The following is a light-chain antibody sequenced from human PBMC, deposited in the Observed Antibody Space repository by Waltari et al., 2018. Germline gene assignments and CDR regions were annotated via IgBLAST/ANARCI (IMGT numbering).Light chain of an antibody. CDR3: QHYVRLPAT. CDR2: GAS. Sequence: VLTQSPGSLSSSPGQRVTLSCRASQSVSSALAWYQQKPGQAPRLLIFGASNRATGIPDRFSGSGSETDCSLPISRLEPEDFAVYYCQHYVRLPATFGRGTKVEIK. V-gene: IGKV3-20*01. CDR1: QSVSSA. J-gene: IGKJ1*01.